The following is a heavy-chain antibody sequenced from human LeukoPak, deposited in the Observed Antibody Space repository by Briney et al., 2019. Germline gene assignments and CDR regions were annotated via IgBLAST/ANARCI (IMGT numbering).Heavy chain of an antibody. CDR1: GFTFSSYS. Sequence: GGSLRLSCAASGFTFSSYSMNRVRQAPGKGLEWVSSISSSSSYIYYADSVKGRFTISRDNAKNSLYLQMNSLRAEDTAVYYCARMGPYYDSSGYLFDYWGQGTLVTVSS. J-gene: IGHJ4*02. CDR3: ARMGPYYDSSGYLFDY. CDR2: ISSSSSYI. V-gene: IGHV3-21*01. D-gene: IGHD3-22*01.